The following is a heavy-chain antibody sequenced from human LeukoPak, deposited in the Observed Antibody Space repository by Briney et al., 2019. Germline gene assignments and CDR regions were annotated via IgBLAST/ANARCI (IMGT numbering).Heavy chain of an antibody. CDR1: GFTFSDYY. Sequence: GGSLRLSCAASGFTFSDYYVSWIRQAPGKGLEWVSYISSSGSTIYYADSVKGRFTISRDNAKNSLYLQMNSLRAEDTAVYYCARNQGSSWSALYYGMDVWGQGTTVTVSS. V-gene: IGHV3-11*01. CDR2: ISSSGSTI. J-gene: IGHJ6*02. D-gene: IGHD6-13*01. CDR3: ARNQGSSWSALYYGMDV.